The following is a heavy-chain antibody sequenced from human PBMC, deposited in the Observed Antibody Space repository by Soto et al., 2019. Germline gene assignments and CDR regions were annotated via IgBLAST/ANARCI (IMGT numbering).Heavy chain of an antibody. D-gene: IGHD2-21*02. V-gene: IGHV4-39*02. CDR3: ARLMGVVTVDY. Sequence: QLQLQESGPGLVKPSETLSLTCSVSGGSISSTGHYWGWIRQPPGKGLEWIGNIYYARSPYYNPSLKSRVTISVDTSKNHFSLALTSVTAADSAVYYCARLMGVVTVDYWGQGALVTVSS. CDR2: IYYARSP. CDR1: GGSISSTGHY. J-gene: IGHJ4*02.